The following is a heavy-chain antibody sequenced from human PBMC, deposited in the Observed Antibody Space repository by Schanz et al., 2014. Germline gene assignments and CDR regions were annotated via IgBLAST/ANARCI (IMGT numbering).Heavy chain of an antibody. CDR2: ISGSGGST. CDR1: GFTFSTDA. V-gene: IGHV3-23*01. D-gene: IGHD3-10*01. CDR3: ARIGGSVFDY. J-gene: IGHJ4*02. Sequence: EVQLLESGGGLVQPGGSLRLSCAASGFTFSTDAMSWVRQAPGKGLEWVSAISGSGGSTYYADSVKGRFTISRDNSRSTMYLQMNSLRAEDTAVYYCARIGGSVFDYWAQGTLVTVSS.